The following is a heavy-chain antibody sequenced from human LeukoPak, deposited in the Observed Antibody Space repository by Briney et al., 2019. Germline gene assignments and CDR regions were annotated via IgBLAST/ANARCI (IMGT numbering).Heavy chain of an antibody. D-gene: IGHD2-2*01. J-gene: IGHJ5*02. CDR3: ARQVPAATNWFDP. Sequence: GESLQISCKGSGYSFTSYWIGWVRQLPGKGLGWMGIIYPGDSDTRYSPSFQGQVTISADKSISTAYLQWSSLKASDTAMYYCARQVPAATNWFDPWGQGTLVTVSS. V-gene: IGHV5-51*01. CDR2: IYPGDSDT. CDR1: GYSFTSYW.